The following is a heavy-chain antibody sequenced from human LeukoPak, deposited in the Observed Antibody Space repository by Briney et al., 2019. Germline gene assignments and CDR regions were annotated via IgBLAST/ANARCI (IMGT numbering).Heavy chain of an antibody. D-gene: IGHD1-14*01. V-gene: IGHV3-48*03. CDR3: ARGSTGTYGAY. J-gene: IGHJ4*02. CDR1: GFTFSLYE. CDR2: INSIGTTI. Sequence: PGGSLRLSCAGSGFTFSLYEMIWVRQAPGKGLQWLSFINSIGTTIYYADSVKGRFTISRDNADNSLYLQMNSLRVEDTAVYFCARGSTGTYGAYWGQGALVTVSS.